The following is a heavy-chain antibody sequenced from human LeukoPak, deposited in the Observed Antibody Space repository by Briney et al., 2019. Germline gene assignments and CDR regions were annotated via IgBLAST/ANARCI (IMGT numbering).Heavy chain of an antibody. V-gene: IGHV1-8*01. J-gene: IGHJ5*02. CDR1: GYTFTSYD. Sequence: ASVKVSCKASGYTFTSYDMHWVRQATGQGLEWMGWINPNSGSTNYAQKFQGRVTMTRNTSISTDYMELSSLRSEGTDVYYCPRGGVTHGLRYLVSLLYLWFGPWGRGTLVTVS. D-gene: IGHD3-9*01. CDR2: INPNSGST. CDR3: PRGGVTHGLRYLVSLLYLWFGP.